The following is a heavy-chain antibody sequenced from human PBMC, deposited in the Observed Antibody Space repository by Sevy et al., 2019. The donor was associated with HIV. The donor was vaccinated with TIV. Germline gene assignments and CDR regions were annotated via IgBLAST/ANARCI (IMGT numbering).Heavy chain of an antibody. D-gene: IGHD2-15*01. CDR1: GYTFTSYR. CDR2: ISAHNGDT. CDR3: ARAYCSGGSCYSLPY. V-gene: IGHV1-18*01. J-gene: IGHJ4*02. Sequence: ASVKVSCKTSGYTFTSYRITWVRQAPGQGLEWMGWISAHNGDTNYAQKLQGRVTMISETSTSTAYMVLRSLRSDDTAIYYCARAYCSGGSCYSLPYWGQGTLVTVSS.